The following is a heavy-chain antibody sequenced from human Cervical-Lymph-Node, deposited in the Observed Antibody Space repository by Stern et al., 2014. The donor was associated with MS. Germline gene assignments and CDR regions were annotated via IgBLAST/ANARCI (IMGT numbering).Heavy chain of an antibody. CDR1: GYTFTYYP. J-gene: IGHJ4*02. D-gene: IGHD3-10*01. CDR2: INTNSGNP. Sequence: QVQLVESGLKLPGASVNVACKASGYTFTYYPMNWVRQAPGQGLEGMGWINTNSGNPTYAEGFTGRFAFSLDTSVSTAYLQISSLKAEDTAVYYCATGSGDYWGRGTLVTVSS. CDR3: ATGSGDY. V-gene: IGHV7-4-1*02.